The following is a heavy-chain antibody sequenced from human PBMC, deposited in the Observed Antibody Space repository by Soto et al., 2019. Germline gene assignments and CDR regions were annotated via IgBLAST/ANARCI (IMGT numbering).Heavy chain of an antibody. J-gene: IGHJ6*02. CDR2: ISAYNGNT. CDR3: ARGPTGIAAAGNWDYYYYGMDV. CDR1: GYTFTSYG. V-gene: IGHV1-18*04. Sequence: QVQLVQSGAEVKKPGASVKVSCKASGYTFTSYGISWVRQAPGQGLEWMGWISAYNGNTNYAQKLQGRVTMTTDTSTGTAYMELRSLRSDDTAVYYCARGPTGIAAAGNWDYYYYGMDVWGQGTTVTVSS. D-gene: IGHD6-13*01.